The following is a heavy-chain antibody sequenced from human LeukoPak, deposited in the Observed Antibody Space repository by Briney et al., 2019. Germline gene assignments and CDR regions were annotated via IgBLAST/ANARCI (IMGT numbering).Heavy chain of an antibody. Sequence: ASVKVSCKASGYTFTNYDINWVRQATGQGLEWMGYMKPNSGNTGYAQKFQGRVTITTNTSINTAYMELSSLRSDDTAVYYCAGEGLDYWGEGTLVTVSS. J-gene: IGHJ4*02. CDR3: AGEGLDY. V-gene: IGHV1-8*03. CDR1: GYTFTNYD. CDR2: MKPNSGNT.